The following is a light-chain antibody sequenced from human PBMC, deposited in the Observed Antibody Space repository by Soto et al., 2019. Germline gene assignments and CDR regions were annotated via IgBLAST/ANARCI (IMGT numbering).Light chain of an antibody. CDR3: QSYNTDRPT. V-gene: IGKV1-27*01. Sequence: MQMTQSPFTLSASVGDRVTITCRASQSISSWLAWYQQKPGKVTKLLIYAASSLQSGVPSRFRGSGSGTEFTLTISSLQPEDFATYYCQSYNTDRPTFGQGTRLEI. J-gene: IGKJ5*01. CDR2: AAS. CDR1: QSISSW.